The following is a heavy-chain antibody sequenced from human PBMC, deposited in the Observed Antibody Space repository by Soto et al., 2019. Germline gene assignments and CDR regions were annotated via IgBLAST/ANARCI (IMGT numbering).Heavy chain of an antibody. D-gene: IGHD6-19*01. V-gene: IGHV3-23*01. CDR2: ISGSGGST. Sequence: GGSLRLSCAASGFTFISYAMSWVRQAPGKGLEWVSAISGSGGSTYYADSVKGRFTISRDNSKNTLYLQMNSLRAEDTAVYYCAKDQSIAVAGTGDNWFDPWGQGTLVTVSS. CDR3: AKDQSIAVAGTGDNWFDP. CDR1: GFTFISYA. J-gene: IGHJ5*02.